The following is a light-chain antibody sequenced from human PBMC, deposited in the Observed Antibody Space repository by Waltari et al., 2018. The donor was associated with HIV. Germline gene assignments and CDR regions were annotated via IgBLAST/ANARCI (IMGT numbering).Light chain of an antibody. CDR1: SPNIGAGYD. CDR3: QSYDSSLSGSWV. CDR2: GNN. V-gene: IGLV1-40*01. J-gene: IGLJ3*02. Sequence: QSVLTQPPSVSGAPGQRVTFSCTGSSPNIGAGYDVHWYQQLPGTAPKLLIYGNNMRPSGVPDRFSGSKSGTSASLAITGLQAEDEADYYCQSYDSSLSGSWVFGGGTKLTVL.